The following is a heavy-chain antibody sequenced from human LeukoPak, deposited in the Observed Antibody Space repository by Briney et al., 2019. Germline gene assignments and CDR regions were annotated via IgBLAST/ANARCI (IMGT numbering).Heavy chain of an antibody. Sequence: GRSLRLSCAASGFTFSSYGMHWVRQAPGKGLEWVAVIWYDGSNKYYADSVKGRFTISRDNSKNTLYLQMNSLRAEDTAVYYCARARRSDVNSSGWYFGDFFDYWGQGTLVTVSS. V-gene: IGHV3-33*01. CDR2: IWYDGSNK. CDR1: GFTFSSYG. J-gene: IGHJ4*02. D-gene: IGHD6-19*01. CDR3: ARARRSDVNSSGWYFGDFFDY.